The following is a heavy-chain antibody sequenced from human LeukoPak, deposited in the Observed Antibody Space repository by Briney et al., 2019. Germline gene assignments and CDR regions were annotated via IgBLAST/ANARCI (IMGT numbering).Heavy chain of an antibody. CDR3: ARGSSGQVGAFDI. CDR2: TYYRSKWYN. CDR1: GGSISSGGYS. J-gene: IGHJ3*02. Sequence: SETLSLTCAVSGGSISSGGYSWSWIRQSPSRGLEWLGRTYYRSKWYNDYAVSVKGRITINPDTSKNQFSLQLNSVTPEDTAVYYCARGSSGQVGAFDIWGQGTMVTVSS. D-gene: IGHD3-10*01. V-gene: IGHV6-1*01.